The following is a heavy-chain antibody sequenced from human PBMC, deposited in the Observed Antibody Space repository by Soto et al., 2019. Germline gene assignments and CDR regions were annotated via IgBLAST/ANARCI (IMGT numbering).Heavy chain of an antibody. J-gene: IGHJ6*03. CDR2: IYSGGST. CDR1: GFTVSSNY. D-gene: IGHD2-2*01. Sequence: GGSLRLSCAASGFTVSSNYMSWVRQAPGKGLEWVSVIYSGGSTYYADSVKGRFTISRDNSKNTLYLQMNSLRAEDTAVYYCARGEPAAKYYYYYYMDVWGKGTTVTVSS. CDR3: ARGEPAAKYYYYYYMDV. V-gene: IGHV3-66*01.